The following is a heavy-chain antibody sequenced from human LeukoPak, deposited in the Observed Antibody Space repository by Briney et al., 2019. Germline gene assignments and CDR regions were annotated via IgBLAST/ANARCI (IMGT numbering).Heavy chain of an antibody. V-gene: IGHV1-24*01. CDR1: GYTLTELS. Sequence: ASAKVSCKVSGYTLTELSMHWVRQAPGKGLEWMGGFDPEDGETIYAQKFQGRVTMTEDTSTDTAYMELSSLRSEDTAVYYCATDPGYSYGILTGGFDYWGQGTLVTVSS. CDR3: ATDPGYSYGILTGGFDY. CDR2: FDPEDGET. D-gene: IGHD5-18*01. J-gene: IGHJ4*02.